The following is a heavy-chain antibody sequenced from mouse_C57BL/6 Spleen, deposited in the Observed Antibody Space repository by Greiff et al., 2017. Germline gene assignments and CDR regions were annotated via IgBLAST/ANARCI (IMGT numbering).Heavy chain of an antibody. CDR3: ARYNSNYGFAY. Sequence: VQLQQPGAELVKPGASVKLSCKASGYTFTSYWIHWVKQRPGQGLEWIGMIHPNSGSTNYNEKFKSKATLTVDKSSSTAYMQLSSLTSEDSAVYYCARYNSNYGFAYWGQGTLVTVSA. D-gene: IGHD2-5*01. CDR2: IHPNSGST. V-gene: IGHV1-64*01. CDR1: GYTFTSYW. J-gene: IGHJ3*01.